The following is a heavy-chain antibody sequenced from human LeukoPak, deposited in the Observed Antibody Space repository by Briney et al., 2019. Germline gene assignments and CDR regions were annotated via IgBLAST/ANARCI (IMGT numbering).Heavy chain of an antibody. CDR2: MNQDGSHR. D-gene: IGHD3-22*01. J-gene: IGHJ4*02. Sequence: PGGSLRLSCAASGFTFSSYWMSWVRQAPGKGPEWVANMNQDGSHRYYVDSVRGRFTISRDNAENSLYLQVNSLRAEDTAVYFCASGGRSGYPLEYGGQGTLVTVST. CDR1: GFTFSSYW. V-gene: IGHV3-7*01. CDR3: ASGGRSGYPLEY.